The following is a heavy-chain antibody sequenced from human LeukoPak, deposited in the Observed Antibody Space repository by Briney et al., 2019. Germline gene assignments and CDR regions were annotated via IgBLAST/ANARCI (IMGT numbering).Heavy chain of an antibody. CDR2: IIWSGGST. CDR3: ASNYFGSGSMKGDFYYMDV. D-gene: IGHD3-10*01. CDR1: GFTFSSYW. J-gene: IGHJ6*03. Sequence: PGGSLRLSCAASGFTFSSYWMSWVRQAPGKGLEWVSGIIWSGGSTGYADSVKGRFTISRDNAKNSLYLQMNSLRAEDAGVYYCASNYFGSGSMKGDFYYMDVWGKGTTVTISS. V-gene: IGHV3-20*04.